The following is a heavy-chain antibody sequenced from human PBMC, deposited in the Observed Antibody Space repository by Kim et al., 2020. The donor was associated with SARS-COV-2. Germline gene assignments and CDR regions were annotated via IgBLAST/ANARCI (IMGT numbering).Heavy chain of an antibody. D-gene: IGHD3-10*01. CDR2: INAGNGNT. CDR1: GYTFTSYA. CDR3: ARLQVRGVIRAGVDY. V-gene: IGHV1-3*01. Sequence: ASVKVSCKASGYTFTSYAMHWVRQAPGQRLEWMGWINAGNGNTKYSQKFQGRVTITRDTSASTAYMELSSLRSEDTAVYYCARLQVRGVIRAGVDYWGQGTLVTVSS. J-gene: IGHJ4*02.